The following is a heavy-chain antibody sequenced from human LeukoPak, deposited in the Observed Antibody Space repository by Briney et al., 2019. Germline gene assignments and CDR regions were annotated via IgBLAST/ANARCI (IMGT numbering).Heavy chain of an antibody. Sequence: PSETLSLTCAVYGGSFSGYYWSWIRQPPGKGLEWIGEINHSGSTNYNPSLKSRVTISVDTSKNQFSLKLSSVTAADTAAYYCARDAYSSSSSWYFDLWGRGTLVTVSS. CDR3: ARDAYSSSSSWYFDL. D-gene: IGHD6-6*01. CDR2: INHSGST. CDR1: GGSFSGYY. J-gene: IGHJ2*01. V-gene: IGHV4-34*01.